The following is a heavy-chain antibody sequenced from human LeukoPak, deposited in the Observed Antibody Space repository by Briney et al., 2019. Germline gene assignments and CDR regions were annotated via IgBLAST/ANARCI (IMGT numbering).Heavy chain of an antibody. D-gene: IGHD5-24*01. CDR3: ARIGGGAGYKSNYYMDV. Sequence: GGSLRLSCAASGFTFSTYSMNWVRQAPGKGLEWVSSISGSSSYIDYADSVKGRFTISRDNAKKSLYLQMNSLRAEDTAVYFCARIGGGAGYKSNYYMDVWGRGTMVTVSS. J-gene: IGHJ6*03. V-gene: IGHV3-21*01. CDR2: ISGSSSYI. CDR1: GFTFSTYS.